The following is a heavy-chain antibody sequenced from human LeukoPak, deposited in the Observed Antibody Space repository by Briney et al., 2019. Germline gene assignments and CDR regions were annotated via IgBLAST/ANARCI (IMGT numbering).Heavy chain of an antibody. CDR2: VSAANNP. CDR1: GYIFTPHH. CDR3: AMSVEMPPIPSFDY. J-gene: IGHJ4*02. V-gene: IGHV1-3*01. Sequence: ASVKVSCKASGYIFTPHHIHWMRQAPGQGLELLGWVSAANNPEYSQKFQGRVVITRDASATTSYLELNSLRSEDAAVYYCAMSVEMPPIPSFDYWGQGTLVTVSS. D-gene: IGHD2-2*01.